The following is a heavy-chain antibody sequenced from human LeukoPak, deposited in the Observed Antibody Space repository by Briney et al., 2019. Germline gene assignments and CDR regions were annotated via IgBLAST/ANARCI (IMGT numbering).Heavy chain of an antibody. Sequence: GASVKVSCKASGGTFSSYAISWVRQAPGQGLEWMGVIIPIFGTANYAQKFQGRVTITADESTSTAYMELSSLRSEDTAVYYCARLDIVGTIWQGYFDYWGQGTLVIVSS. V-gene: IGHV1-69*13. CDR1: GGTFSSYA. CDR2: IIPIFGTA. CDR3: ARLDIVGTIWQGYFDY. J-gene: IGHJ4*02. D-gene: IGHD5-12*01.